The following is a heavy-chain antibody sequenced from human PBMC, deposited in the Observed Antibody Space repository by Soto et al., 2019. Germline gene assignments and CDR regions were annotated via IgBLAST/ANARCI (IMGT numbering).Heavy chain of an antibody. D-gene: IGHD6-13*01. V-gene: IGHV2-5*01. CDR2: IYWNDDK. Sequence: SGPTLVNPTQTLTLSCIFSGFSLSTGGVALGWIRQPPGKALEWLALIYWNDDKLYSPSLKTRLTVTKDTSKNQVVLTMSNMDPVDTATYYCAQQGYSSSRPFFDYWGQGTLVTVSS. CDR3: AQQGYSSSRPFFDY. J-gene: IGHJ4*02. CDR1: GFSLSTGGVA.